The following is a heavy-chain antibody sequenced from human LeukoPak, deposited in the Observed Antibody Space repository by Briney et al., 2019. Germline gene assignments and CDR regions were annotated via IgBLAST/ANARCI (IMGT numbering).Heavy chain of an antibody. D-gene: IGHD1-26*01. V-gene: IGHV1-2*02. Sequence: GASVKVSCKASGYTLTDYYMHWVRQAPGQGLEWMGWINPNSGDTNSAQKFQGRVTMTRDTSISTAYMELSRLTSDDTAVYYCARDWRGSYFPDFWGQGTLVTVSS. CDR1: GYTLTDYY. CDR3: ARDWRGSYFPDF. J-gene: IGHJ4*02. CDR2: INPNSGDT.